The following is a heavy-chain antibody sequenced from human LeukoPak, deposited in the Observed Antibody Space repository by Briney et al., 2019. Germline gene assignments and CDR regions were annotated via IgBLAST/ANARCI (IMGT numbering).Heavy chain of an antibody. J-gene: IGHJ3*02. CDR1: GFTFSSYS. Sequence: GGSLRLSCAASGFTFSSYSMNWVRQAPGKGLEWVSSISSSSSYIYYADSVKGRFTISRDNAKNSLYLQMNSLRAEDTAVYYCASPRGYSYGPDIWGQGTMVTVSS. V-gene: IGHV3-21*01. D-gene: IGHD5-18*01. CDR3: ASPRGYSYGPDI. CDR2: ISSSSSYI.